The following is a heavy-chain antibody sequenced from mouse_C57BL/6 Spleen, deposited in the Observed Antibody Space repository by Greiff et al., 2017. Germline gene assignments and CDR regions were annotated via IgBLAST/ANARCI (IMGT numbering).Heavy chain of an antibody. V-gene: IGHV1-7*01. CDR2: INPSSGYT. D-gene: IGHD1-1*01. CDR3: ARYDYGSSLSFDY. CDR1: GYTFTSYW. Sequence: QVQLKQSGAELAKPGASVKLSCKASGYTFTSYWMHWVKQRPGQGLEWIGYINPSSGYTKYNQKFKDKATLTADKSSSTAYMQLSSLTYEDSAVYYCARYDYGSSLSFDYWGQGTTLTVSS. J-gene: IGHJ2*01.